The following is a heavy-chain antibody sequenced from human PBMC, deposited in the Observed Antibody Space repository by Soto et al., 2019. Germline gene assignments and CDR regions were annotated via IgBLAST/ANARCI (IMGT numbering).Heavy chain of an antibody. D-gene: IGHD5-18*01. CDR3: AKAKYSGNYYYYGMDV. CDR2: ISGSGGST. J-gene: IGHJ6*02. V-gene: IGHV3-23*01. Sequence: GGSLRLSCAASGFTFSSYAMSWVRQAPGKGLEWVSAISGSGGSTYYADSVKGRFTISRDNSKNTLYLQMNSLRAEDTAVYYCAKAKYSGNYYYYGMDVWGQGITVTVSS. CDR1: GFTFSSYA.